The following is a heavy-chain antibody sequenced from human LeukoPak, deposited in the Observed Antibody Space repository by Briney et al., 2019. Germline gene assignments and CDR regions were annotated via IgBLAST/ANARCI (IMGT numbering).Heavy chain of an antibody. Sequence: GGSLRLSCAASGFTFSSFGMSWVRQAPGKGLEWVSAISVSGDSTNYADSVKGRFTISRDNAKNTLYYYWAKGGSQGDCSAGTCYGDYWGEGTLVTVSS. J-gene: IGHJ4*02. CDR3: CYGDY. D-gene: IGHD2-15*01. CDR1: GFTFSSFG. CDR2: ISVSGDST. V-gene: IGHV3-23*01.